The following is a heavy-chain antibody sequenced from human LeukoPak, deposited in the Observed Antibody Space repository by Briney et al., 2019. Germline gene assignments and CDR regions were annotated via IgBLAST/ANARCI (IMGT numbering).Heavy chain of an antibody. Sequence: GGSLRLSCAASGFTFSSYAMSWVRQAPGKGLEWVSAISGSGGSTYYADSVKGRFTISRDNSKNTLYLQMNSLRAEDTAVYYCAKPTGGRGHSYDPLGAFDIWGQGTMVTVSS. CDR3: AKPTGGRGHSYDPLGAFDI. V-gene: IGHV3-23*01. D-gene: IGHD5-18*01. J-gene: IGHJ3*02. CDR1: GFTFSSYA. CDR2: ISGSGGST.